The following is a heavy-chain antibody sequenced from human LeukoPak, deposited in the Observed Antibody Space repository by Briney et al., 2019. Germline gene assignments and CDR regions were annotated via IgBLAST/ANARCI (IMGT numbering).Heavy chain of an antibody. V-gene: IGHV3-53*05. Sequence: GGSLRLSCAASGFTLRSNYMTWVRQAPAKGLEWVSFIDSGGSTQYADCVKGRLTISRDNSKNTLLLQMTSLSPEVTAVYYCARDLGAVAFDIWGQGTMVTVSS. CDR1: GFTLRSNY. D-gene: IGHD3-16*01. CDR3: ARDLGAVAFDI. J-gene: IGHJ3*02. CDR2: IDSGGST.